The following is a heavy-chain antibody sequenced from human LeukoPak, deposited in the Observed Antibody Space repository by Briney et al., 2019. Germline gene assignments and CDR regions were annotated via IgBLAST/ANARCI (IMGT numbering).Heavy chain of an antibody. J-gene: IGHJ4*02. D-gene: IGHD2-21*02. V-gene: IGHV3-48*04. CDR2: ISSSSSTI. CDR3: ASAYCGGDCYVDY. CDR1: GFTFSSYS. Sequence: PGGPLRLSCAASGFTFSSYSMNWVRQAPGKGLEWVSYISSSSSTIYYADSVKGRFTISRDNAKNSLYLQMNSLRAEDTAVYYCASAYCGGDCYVDYWGQGTLVTVSS.